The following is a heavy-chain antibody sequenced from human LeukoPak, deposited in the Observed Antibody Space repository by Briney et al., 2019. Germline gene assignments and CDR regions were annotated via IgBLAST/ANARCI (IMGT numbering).Heavy chain of an antibody. D-gene: IGHD3-10*01. CDR1: GYTFTGYY. CDR2: INPNSGGT. Sequence: ASVKVSCKASGYTFTGYYMHWVRQAPGQGLEWMGWINPNSGGTNYAQKFQGRVTMTRDTSISIAYMALSRLRSDSTAVYYCARPDITMVRGVIPSAFDIWGQGTMVTVSS. V-gene: IGHV1-2*02. CDR3: ARPDITMVRGVIPSAFDI. J-gene: IGHJ3*02.